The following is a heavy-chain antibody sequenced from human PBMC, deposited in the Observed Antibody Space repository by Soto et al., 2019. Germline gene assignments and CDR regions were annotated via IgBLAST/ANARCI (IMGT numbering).Heavy chain of an antibody. CDR1: GFSVSGMY. CDR3: ARVDTLYADIDY. J-gene: IGHJ4*02. Sequence: GGSLRLSCAVSGFSVSGMYMTWVRQVPGKGLEWISPLYTGDTTYYADSVKGRFTISKDSSTDTLFLQMNGLRAEDTAVYYCARVDTLYADIDYWGQGTLVTVSS. D-gene: IGHD3-16*01. V-gene: IGHV3-66*01. CDR2: LYTGDTT.